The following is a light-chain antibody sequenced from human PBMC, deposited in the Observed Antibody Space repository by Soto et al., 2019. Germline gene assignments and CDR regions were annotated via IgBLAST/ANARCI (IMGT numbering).Light chain of an antibody. Sequence: EVGFTQSPCTLSLTPGERATLSCRASQSVSSSYLAWYQQKPGQAPRLLIYGASSRATGIPDRFSGSGSGTDFTLTISRLEPEDFAVYYCQQYGSSPSTFGQGTKV. CDR3: QQYGSSPST. J-gene: IGKJ1*01. CDR2: GAS. CDR1: QSVSSSY. V-gene: IGKV3-20*01.